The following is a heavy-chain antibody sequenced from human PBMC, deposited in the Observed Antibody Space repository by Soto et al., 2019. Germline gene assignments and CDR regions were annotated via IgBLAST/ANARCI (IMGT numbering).Heavy chain of an antibody. D-gene: IGHD4-17*01. CDR2: INHSGST. CDR1: GGSFSGYY. CDR3: ARVDYDAFDY. J-gene: IGHJ4*02. Sequence: SETLSLTCAVYGGSFSGYYWSWVRQPPGKGLEWIGEINHSGSTNYNPSLKSRVTISVDTSKNQFSLKLSSVTAADTAVYYCARVDYDAFDYWGQGTLVTVSS. V-gene: IGHV4-34*01.